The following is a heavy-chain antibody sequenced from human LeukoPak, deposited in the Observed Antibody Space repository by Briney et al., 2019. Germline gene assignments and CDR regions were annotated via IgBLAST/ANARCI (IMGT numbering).Heavy chain of an antibody. CDR1: GFTFSSYG. J-gene: IGHJ4*02. Sequence: GRSLRLSCAASGFTFSSYGMHWVRQAPGKGLEWVAVIWYDGSNKYYADSVKGRFTISRDNSKNTLYLQMNSLRPEDTALYYCASGRLWGTLDYWGQGTLVTVSS. V-gene: IGHV3-33*01. CDR3: ASGRLWGTLDY. CDR2: IWYDGSNK. D-gene: IGHD5-18*01.